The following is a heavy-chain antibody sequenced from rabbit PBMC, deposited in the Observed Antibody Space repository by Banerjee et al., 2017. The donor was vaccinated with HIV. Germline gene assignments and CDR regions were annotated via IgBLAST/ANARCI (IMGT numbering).Heavy chain of an antibody. J-gene: IGHJ4*01. Sequence: QSLEESGGDLVKPGASLTLTCTASGFSFSSSYYISWVRQAPGKGLEWIGCIYAGGSGSTYYASWAKGRFSFSKSSSTTVTLQMTSLTAADTATYFCAREHTYADYGDFNLWGQGTLVTVS. CDR1: GFSFSSSYY. CDR2: IYAGGSGST. V-gene: IGHV1S40*01. CDR3: AREHTYADYGDFNL. D-gene: IGHD2-1*01.